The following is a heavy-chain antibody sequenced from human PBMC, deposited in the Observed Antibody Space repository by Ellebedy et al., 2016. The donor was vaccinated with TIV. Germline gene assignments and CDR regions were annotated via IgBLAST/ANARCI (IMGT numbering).Heavy chain of an antibody. Sequence: GESLKISXAASGFTFSSYTMNWIRQAPGKGLEWVAHISRGSRSIQYSDSVKGRFTISRDDANHLLFLQMNSLRADDTAVYYCARDRAKHYMDVWGKGTTVTVSS. D-gene: IGHD3-10*01. CDR2: ISRGSRSI. J-gene: IGHJ6*03. V-gene: IGHV3-21*04. CDR1: GFTFSSYT. CDR3: ARDRAKHYMDV.